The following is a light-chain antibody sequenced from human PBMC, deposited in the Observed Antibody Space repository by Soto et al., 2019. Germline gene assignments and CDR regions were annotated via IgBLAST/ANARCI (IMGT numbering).Light chain of an antibody. Sequence: QSVLTQPPSVSGAPGQRVTISCTGSSSNIGAGYDVHWYQPLPGTAPKLLIYGNSNRPSGVPDRFSGSKSGTSASLAITGLQAEHEAYYSYPSYIRSLSGMASGGGTQLTVL. V-gene: IGLV1-40*01. CDR1: SSNIGAGYD. J-gene: IGLJ2*01. CDR3: PSYIRSLSGMA. CDR2: GNS.